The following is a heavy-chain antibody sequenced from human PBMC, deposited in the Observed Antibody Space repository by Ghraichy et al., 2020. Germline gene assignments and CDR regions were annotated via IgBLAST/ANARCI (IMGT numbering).Heavy chain of an antibody. Sequence: SVKVSCKASGYTFTSYSINWVRQAPGQGLEWMGGINPIVGTANYAQKFQGRVTITADASTSTAYMELSSLRSEDTAVYYCARDLDDSSGYALDWGQGTLVPVSS. V-gene: IGHV1-69*13. CDR1: GYTFTSYS. D-gene: IGHD3-22*01. J-gene: IGHJ4*02. CDR3: ARDLDDSSGYALD. CDR2: INPIVGTA.